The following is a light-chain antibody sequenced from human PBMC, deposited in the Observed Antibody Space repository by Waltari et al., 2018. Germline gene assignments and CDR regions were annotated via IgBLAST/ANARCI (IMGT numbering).Light chain of an antibody. CDR1: KLGAKY. J-gene: IGLJ2*01. CDR3: QAWDSTYARV. V-gene: IGLV3-1*01. CDR2: QNT. Sequence: SYELTQPTSVSVAPGQTASITCSGDKLGAKYACWYQQKPGQSPVLGIHQNTKRPSGIPERFSGSNSGNTATLTISGTQTIDEADYHCQAWDSTYARVFGGGTKLTVL.